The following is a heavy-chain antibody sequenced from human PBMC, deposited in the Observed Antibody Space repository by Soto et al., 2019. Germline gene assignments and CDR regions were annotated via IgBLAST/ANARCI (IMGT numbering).Heavy chain of an antibody. J-gene: IGHJ5*02. CDR3: ARRTTLVRRTSIVTNWFDP. V-gene: IGHV4-61*01. CDR1: GGSVNSGKYY. CDR2: VYYSGTT. D-gene: IGHD1-1*01. Sequence: SETLSLTCTVSGGSVNSGKYYWTWIRQPPGKGLEWMGYVYYSGTTSYNPSLKSRITMSVDTSKNQFSLKVNSVTAADTAVYFCARRTTLVRRTSIVTNWFDPWGQGTLVTVSS.